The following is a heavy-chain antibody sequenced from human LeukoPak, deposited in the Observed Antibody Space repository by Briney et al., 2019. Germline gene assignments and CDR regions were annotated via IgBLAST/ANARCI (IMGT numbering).Heavy chain of an antibody. Sequence: KPSETLSLTCAVYGGSFSGYYWSWIRQPAGKGLEWIGRIYTSGSTNYNPSLKSRVTMSVDTSKNQFSLKLSSVTAADTAVYYCARDRRFGELLSGNWFDPWGQGTLVTVSS. D-gene: IGHD3-10*01. CDR1: GGSFSGYY. V-gene: IGHV4-4*07. CDR2: IYTSGST. CDR3: ARDRRFGELLSGNWFDP. J-gene: IGHJ5*02.